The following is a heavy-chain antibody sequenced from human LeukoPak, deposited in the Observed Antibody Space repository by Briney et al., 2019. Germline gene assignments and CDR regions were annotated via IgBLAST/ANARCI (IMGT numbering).Heavy chain of an antibody. CDR3: AREGASAISHAFDI. Sequence: GGSLRLSCAASGFPFSNYWMTWVRQAPGKGLEWVANIIQDGTEKNYVGSVKGRFTISRDNAKNSLSLQTNSLRAEDTAIYYCAREGASAISHAFDIWGQGTVVTVSS. D-gene: IGHD3-16*01. CDR2: IIQDGTEK. CDR1: GFPFSNYW. J-gene: IGHJ3*02. V-gene: IGHV3-7*01.